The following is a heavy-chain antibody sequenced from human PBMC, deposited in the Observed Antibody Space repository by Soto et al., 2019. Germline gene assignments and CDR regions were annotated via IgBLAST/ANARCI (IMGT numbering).Heavy chain of an antibody. CDR1: GDTLADLS. CDR3: ATGGYRNWFDP. V-gene: IGHV1-24*01. CDR2: FDFEDDEA. D-gene: IGHD2-2*01. J-gene: IGHJ5*02. Sequence: QVKLVQSGPEVKKPGASVKVSCKISGDTLADLSIHWVRQAPGKGLEWMGGFDFEDDEAIYAQKLQGRVIMSEDKSTGTAYMDLSGLRSDDTAVYYCATGGYRNWFDPWGQGTLVIVSS.